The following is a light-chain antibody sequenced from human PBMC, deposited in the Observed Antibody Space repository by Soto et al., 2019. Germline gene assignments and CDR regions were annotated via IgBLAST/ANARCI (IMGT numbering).Light chain of an antibody. CDR1: QGIRND. J-gene: IGKJ1*01. CDR3: IQHNVYPRA. Sequence: DIQITQPPSSLSASVGDRVTITCRASQGIRNDLGWDQQKPGNVPQRLIYAASGLQPGVPSRCSGSGSGTEFTLTVSSLQPEDFATYYCIQHNVYPRAFGEGTKV. CDR2: AAS. V-gene: IGKV1-17*01.